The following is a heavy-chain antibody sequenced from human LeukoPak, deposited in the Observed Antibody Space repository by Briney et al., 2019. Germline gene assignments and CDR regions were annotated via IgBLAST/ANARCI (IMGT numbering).Heavy chain of an antibody. V-gene: IGHV3-30*18. CDR2: ISYDGSNK. J-gene: IGHJ4*02. CDR1: GFTFSSYG. D-gene: IGHD1-7*01. Sequence: PGRSLRLSCAASGFTFSSYGMHWVRQAPGKGLEWVAVISYDGSNKYYADSVKGRFTISRDNAKNSLYLQMNSLRAEDTAVYYCAKNTQNYGGPLGYWGQGTLVTVSS. CDR3: AKNTQNYGGPLGY.